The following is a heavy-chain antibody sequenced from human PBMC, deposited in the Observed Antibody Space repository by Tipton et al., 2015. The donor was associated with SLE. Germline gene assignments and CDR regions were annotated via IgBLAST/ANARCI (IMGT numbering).Heavy chain of an antibody. CDR1: GYTFSGYG. V-gene: IGHV1-18*01. J-gene: IGHJ4*02. Sequence: QLVQSGAEVKKPGASVKVSCKASGYTFSGYGISWVRQAPGQGLEWMGWVSAYTGTTNYAQKLQGRVTMTADTSTSTAYMELRSLGSDDTAVYYCTRGDHSWYFDFWGQGTLVTVSS. CDR3: TRGDHSWYFDF. CDR2: VSAYTGTT. D-gene: IGHD2-21*01.